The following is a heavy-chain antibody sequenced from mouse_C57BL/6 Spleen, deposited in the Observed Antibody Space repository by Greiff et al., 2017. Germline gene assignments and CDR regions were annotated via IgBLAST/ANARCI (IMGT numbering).Heavy chain of an antibody. Sequence: EVHLVESGGGLVKPGGSLKLSCAASGFTFSSYTMSWVRQTPEKRLEWVATISGGGGNTYYPDSVKGRFTISRDNAKNTLYLQMSSLRAVVTAVYYCARLGSGTFAYWGHGTLVTVSA. CDR2: ISGGGGNT. CDR1: GFTFSSYT. J-gene: IGHJ3*01. D-gene: IGHD6-1*01. CDR3: ARLGSGTFAY. V-gene: IGHV5-9*04.